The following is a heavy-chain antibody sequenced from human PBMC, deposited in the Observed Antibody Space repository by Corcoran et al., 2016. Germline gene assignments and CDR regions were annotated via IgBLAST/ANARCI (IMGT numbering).Heavy chain of an antibody. V-gene: IGHV3-7*03. CDR3: AREWAVAGRTYFDC. D-gene: IGHD1-26*01. Sequence: EVQLVESGGGLVQHGGSLRLSCAASGFTFVGHWMTWVRQAPGKGLEWVANLKEDGSEKYYVDSVRGRFTISRDNAKNSLFLQMNSLRAEDTAVYYCAREWAVAGRTYFDCWGQGTLVTVSS. CDR2: LKEDGSEK. CDR1: GFTFVGHW. J-gene: IGHJ4*02.